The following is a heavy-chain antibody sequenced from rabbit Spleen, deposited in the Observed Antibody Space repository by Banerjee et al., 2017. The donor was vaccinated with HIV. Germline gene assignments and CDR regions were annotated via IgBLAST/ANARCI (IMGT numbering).Heavy chain of an antibody. J-gene: IGHJ4*01. D-gene: IGHD4-1*01. CDR2: INSATGNS. Sequence: QEQVVESGGGLDQPGGSLKLSCTASGFSFSNKYVMCWVRQAPGKGLEWIACINSATGNSAHASWVNGRFTISKPSSTTVSLQMTSLTAADTATYFCARDLAGVICWNFNLWGPGTLVTVS. V-gene: IGHV1S45*01. CDR3: ARDLAGVICWNFNL. CDR1: GFSFSNKYV.